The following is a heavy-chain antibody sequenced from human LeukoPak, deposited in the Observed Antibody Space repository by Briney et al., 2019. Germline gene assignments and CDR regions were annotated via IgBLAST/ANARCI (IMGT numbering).Heavy chain of an antibody. V-gene: IGHV1-69*04. CDR1: GGTFSSYA. Sequence: SVKVSCKASGGTFSSYAISWVRQAPGQGLEWMGRIIPILGIANYAQKFQGRVTITADKSTSTAYMELSSLRSEDTAVYYCARGEDYYGSGSYYLDYWGQGTLVTVSS. CDR2: IIPILGIA. CDR3: ARGEDYYGSGSYYLDY. D-gene: IGHD3-10*01. J-gene: IGHJ4*02.